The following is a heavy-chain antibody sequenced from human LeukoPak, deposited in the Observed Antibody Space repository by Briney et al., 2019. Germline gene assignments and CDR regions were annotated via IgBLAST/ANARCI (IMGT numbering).Heavy chain of an antibody. D-gene: IGHD3-22*01. Sequence: GGSLRLSCAASGFTFSSYSMNWVRQAPGKGLEWVSSIGTSSSYIYYADSVKGRFTSTRDNAKNSLYLQMNSLRAEDTAVYYCARDEGDSSGYLYYFDYWGQGTLVTVSS. CDR2: IGTSSSYI. J-gene: IGHJ4*02. CDR1: GFTFSSYS. V-gene: IGHV3-21*04. CDR3: ARDEGDSSGYLYYFDY.